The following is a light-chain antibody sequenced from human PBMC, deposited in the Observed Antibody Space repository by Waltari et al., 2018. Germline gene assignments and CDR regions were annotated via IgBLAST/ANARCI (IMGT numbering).Light chain of an antibody. V-gene: IGLV2-23*01. CDR1: STDIARSHL. J-gene: IGLJ1*01. CDR2: EAT. CDR3: CSYTGSSTSYG. Sequence: QSALSQPASVSGSPGQSLTIPCTGASTDIARSHLVPWYQPHPNRAPKLIIYEATKRPSGISHRFSGAKSGATASLRISGLQADDEADYYCCSYTGSSTSYGCGGGTKVTVL.